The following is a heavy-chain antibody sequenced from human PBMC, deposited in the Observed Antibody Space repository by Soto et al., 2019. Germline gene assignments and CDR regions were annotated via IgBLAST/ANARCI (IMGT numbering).Heavy chain of an antibody. CDR1: GFTFSSYG. Sequence: GGSLRLSCAASGFTFSSYGMHWVRQAPGKGLEWVAVIWYDGSNKYYADSVKGRFTISRDNSKNTLYLQMNSLRAEDTAVYYCAREDIVVVPAAMNAFDIWGQGTMVTVSS. J-gene: IGHJ3*02. D-gene: IGHD2-2*01. V-gene: IGHV3-33*01. CDR3: AREDIVVVPAAMNAFDI. CDR2: IWYDGSNK.